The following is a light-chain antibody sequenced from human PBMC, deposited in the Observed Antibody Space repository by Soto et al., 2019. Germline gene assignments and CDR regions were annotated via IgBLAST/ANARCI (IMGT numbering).Light chain of an antibody. CDR2: EGS. V-gene: IGLV2-23*01. Sequence: QSALTQPASVSGSPGQSITISCTGTSSDVGGYDLVSWYQQHPGKAPKLMIYEGSKRPSGVSNRFSGSKSGNRASLTISGLQAEDEADYYCCSYAGYSSLVFGGGTKVTVL. J-gene: IGLJ2*01. CDR1: SSDVGGYDL. CDR3: CSYAGYSSLV.